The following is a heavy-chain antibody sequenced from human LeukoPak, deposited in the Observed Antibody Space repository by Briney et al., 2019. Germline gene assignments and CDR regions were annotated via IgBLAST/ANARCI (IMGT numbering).Heavy chain of an antibody. J-gene: IGHJ4*02. Sequence: GGSLRLSCAASGFTFSTYGMHWVRQAPGKGLEWVAVISYDGSTEYYADSVKGRFTISRDNAKNSLYLQMNSLRAEDTAVYYCAKGWGIPIFGVVTNWGQGTLVTVSS. CDR3: AKGWGIPIFGVVTN. V-gene: IGHV3-30*18. D-gene: IGHD3-3*01. CDR2: ISYDGSTE. CDR1: GFTFSTYG.